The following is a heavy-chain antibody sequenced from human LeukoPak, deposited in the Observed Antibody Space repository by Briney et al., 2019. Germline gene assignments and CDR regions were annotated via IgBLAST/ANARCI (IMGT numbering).Heavy chain of an antibody. Sequence: SETLSLTCTVSGGSVSRSPYYWGWIRQPPGKGLEWIGNIYYSGSTYYNPSLKSRVTISVDTSKNQFSLKLRSVTAADTAVYYCARQWPTAFDYWGQGTLVTVSS. D-gene: IGHD1-26*01. V-gene: IGHV4-39*01. CDR2: IYYSGST. CDR1: GGSVSRSPYY. J-gene: IGHJ4*02. CDR3: ARQWPTAFDY.